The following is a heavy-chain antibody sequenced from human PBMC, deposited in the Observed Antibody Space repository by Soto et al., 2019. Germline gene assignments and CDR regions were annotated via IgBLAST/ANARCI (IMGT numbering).Heavy chain of an antibody. J-gene: IGHJ6*02. CDR3: ASSAGHPVDFFYYNGMDV. V-gene: IGHV4-4*08. D-gene: IGHD5-12*01. Sequence: KPSETLSLTCSVSGASIRSYYWHWIRQPPGKGLEWIGYVYTSDYTRYSSSLKSRVTISVDTSNSQFYLRLNSVTAADTAVYYCASSAGHPVDFFYYNGMDVWGQGTTVTVSS. CDR1: GASIRSYY. CDR2: VYTSDYT.